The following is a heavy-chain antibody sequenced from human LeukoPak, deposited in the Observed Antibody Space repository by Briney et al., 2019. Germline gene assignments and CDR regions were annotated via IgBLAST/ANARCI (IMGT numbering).Heavy chain of an antibody. CDR3: AKDLLVGAQQGEFDY. V-gene: IGHV3-30-3*01. J-gene: IGHJ4*02. CDR2: ISYDGSNK. Sequence: GGSLRLSCAVSGFIFSNYPMHWVRQAPGKGLEWVAAISYDGSNKYYADSVKGRFTISRDNSKNTLYLQMNSLRAEDTAVYYCAKDLLVGAQQGEFDYWGQGTLVTVSS. CDR1: GFIFSNYP. D-gene: IGHD1-26*01.